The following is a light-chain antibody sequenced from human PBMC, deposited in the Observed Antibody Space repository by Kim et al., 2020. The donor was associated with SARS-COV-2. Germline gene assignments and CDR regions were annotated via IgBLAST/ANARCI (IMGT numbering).Light chain of an antibody. CDR3: AAWDDSLSGQV. CDR2: RND. Sequence: VLTQPPSASGTPGQRVTISCSGGNSNIGSNYVYWYQQLPGTAPKLLIYRNDQRPSGVPDRFSGSKSGTSASLAISGLRSEDEADYHCAAWDDSLSGQVFGGGTQLTVL. V-gene: IGLV1-47*01. J-gene: IGLJ2*01. CDR1: NSNIGSNY.